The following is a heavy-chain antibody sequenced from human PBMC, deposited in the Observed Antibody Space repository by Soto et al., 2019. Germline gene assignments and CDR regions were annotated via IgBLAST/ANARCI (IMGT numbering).Heavy chain of an antibody. Sequence: GGSLRLSCAASGFTFSSYAMSWVRQAPGKGLEWVSAIGTAGDTYYPGSVKGRFTISRENAKNSLYLQMNSLRAGDTAVYYCARVPRKGYYYYYGMDVWGQGTTVTVAS. CDR1: GFTFSSYA. CDR3: ARVPRKGYYYYYGMDV. J-gene: IGHJ6*02. V-gene: IGHV3-13*01. CDR2: IGTAGDT.